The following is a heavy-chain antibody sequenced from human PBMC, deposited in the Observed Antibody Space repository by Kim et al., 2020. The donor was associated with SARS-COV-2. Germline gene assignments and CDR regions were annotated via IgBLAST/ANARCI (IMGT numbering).Heavy chain of an antibody. Sequence: GGSLRLSCAASGFTFSNAWMSWVRQAPGKGLEWVGRIKSKTDGGTTDYAAPVKGRFTISRDDSKNTLYLQMNSLKTEDTAVYYCTTFLWFGEFFFDYWGQGTLVTVSP. J-gene: IGHJ4*02. D-gene: IGHD3-10*01. CDR1: GFTFSNAW. V-gene: IGHV3-15*01. CDR2: IKSKTDGGTT. CDR3: TTFLWFGEFFFDY.